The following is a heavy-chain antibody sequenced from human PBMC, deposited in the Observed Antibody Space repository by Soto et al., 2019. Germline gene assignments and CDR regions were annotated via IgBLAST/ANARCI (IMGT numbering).Heavy chain of an antibody. CDR1: GFTVISNY. V-gene: IGHV3-66*01. CDR2: IYSGGST. CDR3: AREQIYYYYMDV. Sequence: EVQLVESGGGLVQPGGSLRLSCAASGFTVISNYMSWVRQAPGKGLEWVSVIYSGGSTYYADSVKGRFTISRDNSKNTLYLQMNSLRAEDTAVYYCAREQIYYYYMDVWGKGTTVTVSS. J-gene: IGHJ6*03.